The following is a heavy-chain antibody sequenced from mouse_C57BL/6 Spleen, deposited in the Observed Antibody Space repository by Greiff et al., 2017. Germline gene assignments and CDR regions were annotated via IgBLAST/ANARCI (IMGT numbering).Heavy chain of an antibody. Sequence: QVQLQQPGAELVKPGASVKMSCKASGYTFTSYWITWVKQRPGQGLEWIGDIFPGSGSTNYNDKFKSKATLTVDTSSSTAYMQLSSLTSEDSAVYYCARGALYYDYPLYYAMGYWGQGTSVTVSS. CDR1: GYTFTSYW. J-gene: IGHJ4*01. V-gene: IGHV1-55*01. CDR2: IFPGSGST. CDR3: ARGALYYDYPLYYAMGY. D-gene: IGHD2-4*01.